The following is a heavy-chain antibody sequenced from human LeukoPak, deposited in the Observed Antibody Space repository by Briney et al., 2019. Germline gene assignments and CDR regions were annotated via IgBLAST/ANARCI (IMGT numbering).Heavy chain of an antibody. J-gene: IGHJ6*03. V-gene: IGHV4-39*07. Sequence: PSETLSLTCTVSGGSISSSSYYWGWIRQPPGKGLEWIGSIYYSGSTYYNPSLKSRVTISVDTSKNQFSLKLSSVTAADTAVYYCARGATGVVAEYYYYFYMDVWGKGTTVTISS. CDR1: GGSISSSSYY. D-gene: IGHD7-27*01. CDR2: IYYSGST. CDR3: ARGATGVVAEYYYYFYMDV.